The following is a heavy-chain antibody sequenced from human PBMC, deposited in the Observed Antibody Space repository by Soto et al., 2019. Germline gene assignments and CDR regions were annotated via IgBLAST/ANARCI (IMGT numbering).Heavy chain of an antibody. Sequence: ASVKVSCKASGYTFTSYGIRWVRQAPGQGLEWMGWISAYNGNTNYAQKLQGRVTMTTDTSTSTAYMELRSLRSDDTAVYYCARELHHYYGSGSYADIWGQGTLVTVSS. CDR1: GYTFTSYG. CDR3: ARELHHYYGSGSYADI. CDR2: ISAYNGNT. V-gene: IGHV1-18*01. J-gene: IGHJ4*02. D-gene: IGHD3-10*01.